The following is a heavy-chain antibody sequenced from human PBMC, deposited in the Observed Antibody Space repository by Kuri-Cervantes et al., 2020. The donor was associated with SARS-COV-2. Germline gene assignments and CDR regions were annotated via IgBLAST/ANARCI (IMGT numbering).Heavy chain of an antibody. CDR3: ATARFQWELLPLSS. J-gene: IGHJ5*02. D-gene: IGHD1-26*01. CDR2: FDPEDGET. V-gene: IGHV1-24*01. Sequence: ASVKVSCKVSGYTLTELSMHWVRQAPGKGLEWMGGFDPEDGETIYAQKFQGRVTMTKDTSTDTAYMELSSLRSEDTAVYYCATARFQWELLPLSSWGQGTLVTVSS. CDR1: GYTLTELS.